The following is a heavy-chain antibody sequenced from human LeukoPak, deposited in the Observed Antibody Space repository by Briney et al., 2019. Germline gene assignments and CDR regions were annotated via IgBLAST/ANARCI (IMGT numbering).Heavy chain of an antibody. J-gene: IGHJ4*02. CDR1: GGSISSSSYY. CDR3: AKGLTSGDYFLFDY. Sequence: PSETLSLTCTVSGGSISSSSYYWGWIRQAPGKGLEWVSSLSSNDVTTYYADSVKGRFTISRDNSKNTLYLQMNSLRAEDTAVYHCAKGLTSGDYFLFDYWGQGTLVTVSS. CDR2: LSSNDVTT. D-gene: IGHD3-10*01. V-gene: IGHV3-23*01.